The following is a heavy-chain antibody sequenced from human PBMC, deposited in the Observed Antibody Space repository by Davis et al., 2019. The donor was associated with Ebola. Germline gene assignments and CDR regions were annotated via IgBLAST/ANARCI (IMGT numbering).Heavy chain of an antibody. CDR1: GFTFSSYS. Sequence: GESLKISCAASGFTFSSYSMNWVRQAPGKGLEWVSSISSSSSYIYYADSVKGRFTISRDNSKNTLYLQMNSLRAEDTAVYYCARGVMGLDYWGQGTLVTVSS. CDR2: ISSSSSYI. V-gene: IGHV3-21*04. CDR3: ARGVMGLDY. D-gene: IGHD2-21*01. J-gene: IGHJ4*02.